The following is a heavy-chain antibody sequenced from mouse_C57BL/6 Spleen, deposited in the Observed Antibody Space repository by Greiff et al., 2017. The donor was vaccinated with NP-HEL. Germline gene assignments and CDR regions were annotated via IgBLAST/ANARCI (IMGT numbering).Heavy chain of an antibody. J-gene: IGHJ2*01. CDR2: ISNGGGST. Sequence: EVKLMESGGGLVQPGGSLKLSCAASGFTFSDYYMYWVRQTPEKRLEWVAYISNGGGSTYYPDTVKGRFTISRDNAKNTLYLQMSRLKSEDTAMYYCARDAKGAFDYWGQGTTLTVSS. CDR3: ARDAKGAFDY. CDR1: GFTFSDYY. V-gene: IGHV5-12*01.